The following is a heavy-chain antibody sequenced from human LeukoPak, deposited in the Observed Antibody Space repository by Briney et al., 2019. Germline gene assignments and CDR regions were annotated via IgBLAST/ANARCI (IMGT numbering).Heavy chain of an antibody. CDR3: ARAVGPYDY. Sequence: QPGRSLRLSCAASGFTFSTYGIHWVRQAPGKGLEWVAVIWPDGSIKYYSDSVKDRFTISRDDSKSMVYLQMNSLTAEDTGVYFCARAVGPYDYWGQGTLVTASS. V-gene: IGHV3-33*01. D-gene: IGHD3-10*01. J-gene: IGHJ4*02. CDR2: IWPDGSIK. CDR1: GFTFSTYG.